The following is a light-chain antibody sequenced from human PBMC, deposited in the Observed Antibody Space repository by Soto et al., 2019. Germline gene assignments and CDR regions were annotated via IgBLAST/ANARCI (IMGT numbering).Light chain of an antibody. V-gene: IGLV2-14*01. CDR3: SSYTSSSTLFYV. CDR1: SSDVGGYND. Sequence: QSALTQPASVSGSPGQSITISCTGTSSDVGGYNDVSWYQQHPGKAPKLMIYDVSNRPSGVSNRFSGSKSGNTASLTISGLQAEDEADYYFSSYTSSSTLFYVFGTGTKVTVL. CDR2: DVS. J-gene: IGLJ1*01.